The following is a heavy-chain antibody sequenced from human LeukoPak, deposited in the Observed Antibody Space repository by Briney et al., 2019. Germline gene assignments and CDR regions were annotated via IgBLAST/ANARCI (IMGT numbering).Heavy chain of an antibody. CDR2: ISYDGSNK. Sequence: GGSLRLSCAATGFTFSTHAMHWVRQAPGRGLEWVAVISYDGSNKYYADSVKGRFTISRDNSKNTLYLQMNSLRAEDTAVYYCARVWVIAVAGTVDYWGQGTLVTVSS. CDR1: GFTFSTHA. D-gene: IGHD6-19*01. CDR3: ARVWVIAVAGTVDY. V-gene: IGHV3-30*04. J-gene: IGHJ4*02.